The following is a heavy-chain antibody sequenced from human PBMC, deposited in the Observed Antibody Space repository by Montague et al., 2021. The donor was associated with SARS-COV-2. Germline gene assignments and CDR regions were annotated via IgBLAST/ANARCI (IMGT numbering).Heavy chain of an antibody. CDR2: ISSGGTTM. Sequence: SLRLSCAASGFSFSDFYMSWFRQAPWRGLEWLSYISSGGTTMYYADSVKGRFTISRDNTKNSLYLQMHSLRAEDTAIYYCARNSDYGDHDYYYYMDVWGKGTTVSV. CDR1: GFSFSDFY. V-gene: IGHV3-11*01. CDR3: ARNSDYGDHDYYYYMDV. J-gene: IGHJ6*03. D-gene: IGHD4-17*01.